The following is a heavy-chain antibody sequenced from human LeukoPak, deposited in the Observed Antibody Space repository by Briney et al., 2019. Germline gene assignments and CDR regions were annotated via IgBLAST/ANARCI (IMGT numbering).Heavy chain of an antibody. J-gene: IGHJ4*02. CDR3: ARSSDYGGTFRLDY. V-gene: IGHV1-69*02. CDR2: IIPILGIA. D-gene: IGHD4-23*01. Sequence: SVKVSCKASGGTFSSYTISWVRQAPGQGLEWMGRIIPILGIANYAQKFQGRVTITTDESTSTAYMELSSLRSEDTAVYYCARSSDYGGTFRLDYWGQGTLVTVSS. CDR1: GGTFSSYT.